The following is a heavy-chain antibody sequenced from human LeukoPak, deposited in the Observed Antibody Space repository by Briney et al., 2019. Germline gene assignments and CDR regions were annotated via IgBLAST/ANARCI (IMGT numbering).Heavy chain of an antibody. Sequence: GGSLRLSCAASGFTFSTYAMSWVRQAPGKGLEWVSAISGSGGSTYYADSVKGRFTISRDNSKNTLYLQMNSLRAEDTAIYYCAKVHRAYDYDSGSYYDSGFDYWGQGTLVTVSS. D-gene: IGHD3-10*01. V-gene: IGHV3-23*01. CDR3: AKVHRAYDYDSGSYYDSGFDY. CDR1: GFTFSTYA. CDR2: ISGSGGST. J-gene: IGHJ4*02.